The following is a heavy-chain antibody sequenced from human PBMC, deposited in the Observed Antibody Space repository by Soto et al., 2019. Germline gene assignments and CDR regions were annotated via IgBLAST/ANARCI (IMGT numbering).Heavy chain of an antibody. CDR1: GGSISGSD. Sequence: SEILSLTGTVSGGSISGSDWSWIRQTPWKVLEWVGYIHYSGSTNYNPSLKSRVTMSVDSAKNQFSLQLSSVTAADTAVYFCTKYRRTEAEGYSFDYCGQGALVTVSS. CDR2: IHYSGST. J-gene: IGHJ4*02. CDR3: TKYRRTEAEGYSFDY. V-gene: IGHV4-59*01. D-gene: IGHD2-15*01.